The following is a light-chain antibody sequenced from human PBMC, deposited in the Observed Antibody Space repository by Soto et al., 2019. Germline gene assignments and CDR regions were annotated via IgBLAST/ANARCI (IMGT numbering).Light chain of an antibody. CDR2: GAT. J-gene: IGKJ1*01. V-gene: IGKV1-6*01. Sequence: AIQMTQSPSSLSAYVGDRVTITCRASQGIRNDLGWYQQKPGKAPKLLILGATMLQIGVPSRFSGSGSGTDFTLTISSLQAEDFATYYCLQDYDYPRTFGQGTKVEI. CDR3: LQDYDYPRT. CDR1: QGIRND.